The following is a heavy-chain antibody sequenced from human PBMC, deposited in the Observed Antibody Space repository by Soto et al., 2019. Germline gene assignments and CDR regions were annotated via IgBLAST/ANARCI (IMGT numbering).Heavy chain of an antibody. CDR2: IIPIFGTA. D-gene: IGHD3-10*01. CDR1: GGTFSSYA. J-gene: IGHJ5*02. CDR3: ARDLLMYYYGSGPFDP. V-gene: IGHV1-69*13. Sequence: GASVKVSCKASGGTFSSYAISWVRQAPGQGLEWMGGIIPIFGTANYAQKFQGRVTITADESTSTAYMELSSLRSEDTAVYYCARDLLMYYYGSGPFDPWGQGTLDTVSS.